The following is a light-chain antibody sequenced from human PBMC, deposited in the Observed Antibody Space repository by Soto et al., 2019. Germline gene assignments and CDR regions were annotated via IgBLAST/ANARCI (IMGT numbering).Light chain of an antibody. CDR3: QQYNNLPRT. CDR1: QSVSRN. V-gene: IGKV3-15*01. CDR2: DAS. J-gene: IGKJ4*02. Sequence: EIVMTQSPATLSVSPGESATLSCRASQSVSRNLAWYQQKPGQAPRLLIYDASTRATGIPVRFSGSGSGTEFTLTISSLQSEDFAVYYCQQYNNLPRTFGRGTKVEIK.